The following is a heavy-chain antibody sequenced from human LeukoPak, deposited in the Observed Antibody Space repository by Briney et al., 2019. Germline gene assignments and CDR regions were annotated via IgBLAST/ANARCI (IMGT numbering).Heavy chain of an antibody. CDR3: AIATVATTRTWGY. CDR2: IIPIFGTA. Sequence: GASVKVSCKASGCTFSSYAISWVRQAPGQWLEWMGGIIPIFGTANYAQKFQCRVTIAADESTSTAYMELSSLRSEDTAVYYCAIATVATTRTWGYWGQGTLVTVFS. J-gene: IGHJ4*02. V-gene: IGHV1-69*01. CDR1: GCTFSSYA. D-gene: IGHD4-11*01.